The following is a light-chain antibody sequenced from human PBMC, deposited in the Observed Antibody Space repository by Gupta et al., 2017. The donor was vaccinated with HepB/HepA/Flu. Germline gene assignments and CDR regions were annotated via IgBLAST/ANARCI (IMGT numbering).Light chain of an antibody. CDR2: WAS. Sequence: IVMTQSPDSLAVSLGERATINCKSSQRVLYNSNNKNYLAWYQQKAGQPPKLLISWASTRESGVPDRFSGSGSGTDFTLTISSLRAEDVAVYYCQQYYSFPPTFGPWTKVHIK. CDR1: QRVLYNSNNKNY. V-gene: IGKV4-1*01. J-gene: IGKJ3*01. CDR3: QQYYSFPPT.